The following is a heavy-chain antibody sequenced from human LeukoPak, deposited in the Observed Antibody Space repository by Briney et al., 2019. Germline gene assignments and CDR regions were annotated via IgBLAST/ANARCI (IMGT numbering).Heavy chain of an antibody. J-gene: IGHJ4*02. Sequence: SQTLYLICTVSGASISTGGFYWSWILQHPGKGLEWIGNIYSSGSTSYNPSLMSRLSISVDTSKSQFSLELTSVTAADTAVYYCARASTSNYYYSYWGQGTLVTVSS. CDR1: GASISTGGFY. CDR3: ARASTSNYYYSY. CDR2: IYSSGST. V-gene: IGHV4-31*03. D-gene: IGHD3-22*01.